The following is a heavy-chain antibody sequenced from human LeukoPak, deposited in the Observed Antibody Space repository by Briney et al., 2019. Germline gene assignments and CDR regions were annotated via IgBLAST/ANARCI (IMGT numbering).Heavy chain of an antibody. J-gene: IGHJ4*02. CDR3: AREDILTGFDY. CDR1: GFTFSSYA. D-gene: IGHD3-9*01. CDR2: VSGSGGSA. Sequence: GGSLRLSCAASGFTFSSYAMGWVRQAPGKGLEWVSAVSGSGGSAYYADSVKGRFTISRDNSKNTLYLQMNSLRAEDAAVYYCAREDILTGFDYWGPGTLVTVSS. V-gene: IGHV3-23*01.